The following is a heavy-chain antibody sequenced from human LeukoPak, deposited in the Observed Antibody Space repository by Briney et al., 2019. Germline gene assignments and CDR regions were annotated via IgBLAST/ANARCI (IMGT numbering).Heavy chain of an antibody. Sequence: GESLKISCKASGYSFTNYWIGWVRQMPGKGLEWMGIIYSGNSDIRYSPSFQGQVTISVDKSTTTAYLQWSSLKASDTAMYYCARQMAGSYPYNWFDPWGQGTLVTVSS. D-gene: IGHD1-26*01. CDR1: GYSFTNYW. CDR2: IYSGNSDI. J-gene: IGHJ5*02. V-gene: IGHV5-51*01. CDR3: ARQMAGSYPYNWFDP.